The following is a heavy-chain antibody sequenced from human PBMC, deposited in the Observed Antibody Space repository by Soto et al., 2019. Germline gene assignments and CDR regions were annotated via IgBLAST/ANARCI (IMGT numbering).Heavy chain of an antibody. D-gene: IGHD3-3*01. J-gene: IGHJ6*02. Sequence: QVQLVQSGAEVKKPGSSVKVSCKASGGTFSSYAISWVRQAPGQGLEWMGGIIPIFGTANYAQNFQGRVTITADESTSTAYMALSNLRSEDTDVYYCARGAVFGVVIGYYYYGMDVWGQGTTVTVSS. V-gene: IGHV1-69*01. CDR1: GGTFSSYA. CDR3: ARGAVFGVVIGYYYYGMDV. CDR2: IIPIFGTA.